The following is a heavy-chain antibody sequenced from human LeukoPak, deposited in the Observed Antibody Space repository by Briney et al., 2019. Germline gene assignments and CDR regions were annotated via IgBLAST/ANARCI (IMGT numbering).Heavy chain of an antibody. CDR1: GYTFTGYY. J-gene: IGHJ5*02. CDR2: INPNSGGT. D-gene: IGHD7-27*01. Sequence: ASVKVSCKASGYTFTGYYMHWVRQAPGQGLEWMGWINPNSGGTNYAQKFQGRVTMTRDTSISTAYMELSRLRSDDTAVYYRAAGPNWGSSWFDPWGQGTLVTVSS. V-gene: IGHV1-2*02. CDR3: AAGPNWGSSWFDP.